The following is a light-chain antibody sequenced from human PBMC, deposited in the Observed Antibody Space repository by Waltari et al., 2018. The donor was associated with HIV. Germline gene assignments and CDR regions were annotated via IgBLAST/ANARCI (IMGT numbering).Light chain of an antibody. V-gene: IGLV2-11*01. Sequence: QSALTEPRSVSGSPGQSVPISFTGTSSDVGGYNYVSWYHQHPGKAPKLMIYDVNKRPSGVPDRFSGSKSGNTASLTISGLQAEDEADYYCCSYGGSFFYVFGTGTKVTVL. CDR3: CSYGGSFFYV. J-gene: IGLJ1*01. CDR1: SSDVGGYNY. CDR2: DVN.